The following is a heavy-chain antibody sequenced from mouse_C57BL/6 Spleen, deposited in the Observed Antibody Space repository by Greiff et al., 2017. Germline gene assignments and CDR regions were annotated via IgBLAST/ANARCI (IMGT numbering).Heavy chain of an antibody. Sequence: VQLQQPGAELVKPGASVKMSCQASGYTFTSYWITWVKQRPGQGLEWIGDLYPGSGSTNYNEKFKSKATLTVDTSSSTAYMQLSSLPSEDSAVYCGAREGGYHWYFDVWGTGTTVTVSS. CDR1: GYTFTSYW. CDR3: AREGGYHWYFDV. J-gene: IGHJ1*03. CDR2: LYPGSGST. V-gene: IGHV1-55*01.